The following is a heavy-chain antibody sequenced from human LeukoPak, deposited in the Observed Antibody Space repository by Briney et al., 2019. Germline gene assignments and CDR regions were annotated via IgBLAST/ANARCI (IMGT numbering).Heavy chain of an antibody. V-gene: IGHV3-15*05. Sequence: GGSLRLSCAASGFTFSNAWMSWVRQAPGKGLEWVGRIKSKTDGGTTDYAAPVKGRFTISRDNAKNTVYLQMNSLRAEDTAVYYCARDYVSGSFGPWGQGTLVTVSS. CDR3: ARDYVSGSFGP. CDR2: IKSKTDGGTT. CDR1: GFTFSNAW. D-gene: IGHD3-10*01. J-gene: IGHJ5*02.